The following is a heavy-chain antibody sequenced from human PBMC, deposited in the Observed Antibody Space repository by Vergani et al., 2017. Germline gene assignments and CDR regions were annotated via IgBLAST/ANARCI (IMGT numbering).Heavy chain of an antibody. Sequence: QVQLVQSGAEVQKPGASVKVSCKASGYTFTGYYMHWVRQAPGQGLEWMGWINPNSGGTNYAQKFQGRVTMTRDTYISIAYMELSRLRSDDTAVYYCARIMITFGRLDPWGQGTLVTVSS. V-gene: IGHV1-2*02. CDR1: GYTFTGYY. D-gene: IGHD3-16*01. CDR3: ARIMITFGRLDP. J-gene: IGHJ5*02. CDR2: INPNSGGT.